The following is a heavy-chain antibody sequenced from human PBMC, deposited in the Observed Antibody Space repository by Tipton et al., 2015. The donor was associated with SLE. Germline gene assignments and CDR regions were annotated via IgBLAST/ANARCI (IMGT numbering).Heavy chain of an antibody. CDR1: GYTFTDFN. Sequence: QLVQSGAEVKKPGASLKVSCKASGYTFTDFNIHWVRQTPGQGLEWMGRINAGNGHTKYSQKFQGRVTITRDTSARTAYMELSSLRSEDAAVYYCERQSGVCDYGGKGTLVTVS. D-gene: IGHD2-8*01. CDR2: INAGNGHT. CDR3: ERQSGVCDY. V-gene: IGHV1-3*01. J-gene: IGHJ4*02.